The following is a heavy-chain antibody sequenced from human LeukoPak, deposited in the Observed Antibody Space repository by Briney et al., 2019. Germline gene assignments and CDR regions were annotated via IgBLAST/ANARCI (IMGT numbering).Heavy chain of an antibody. CDR2: ISSSSSYI. J-gene: IGHJ6*02. CDR3: AKDWATFWSGQYYYGMDV. V-gene: IGHV3-21*01. CDR1: GFTFSSYS. D-gene: IGHD3-3*01. Sequence: GGSLRLSCAASGFTFSSYSMNWVRQAPGKGLEWVSSISSSSSYIYYADSVKGRFTISRDNAKNSLYLQMNSLRAEDTAVYYCAKDWATFWSGQYYYGMDVWGQGTTVTVSS.